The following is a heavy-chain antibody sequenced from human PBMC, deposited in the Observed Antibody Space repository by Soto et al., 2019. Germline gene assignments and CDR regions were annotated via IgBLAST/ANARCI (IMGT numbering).Heavy chain of an antibody. D-gene: IGHD3-3*01. CDR1: GGSISSYY. Sequence: ESLSLTFTVSGGSISSYYWSWIRHPPGKVLEWIGYIYYSGSTNYNPSLKSRVTISVDTSKNQFSLKLSSVTAADTAVYYCARVMRYDFWSGYYKGSYYYYYMDVWGKGTTVTV. CDR3: ARVMRYDFWSGYYKGSYYYYYMDV. V-gene: IGHV4-59*01. CDR2: IYYSGST. J-gene: IGHJ6*03.